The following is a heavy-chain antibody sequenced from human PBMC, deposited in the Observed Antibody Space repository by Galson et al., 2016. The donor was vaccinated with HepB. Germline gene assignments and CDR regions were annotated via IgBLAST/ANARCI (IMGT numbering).Heavy chain of an antibody. J-gene: IGHJ3*01. V-gene: IGHV4-34*01. CDR1: GGSFSGYY. Sequence: ETLSLTCAVSGGSFSGYYWSWIRQTPGKGLEWIGEINHGGSTNYNPSLKSRVAVSVDTSKKQFSLNLTSVTAADTAVYYCARGSNSFGSGSYIAFEVWGQGTMVTVSS. CDR3: ARGSNSFGSGSYIAFEV. D-gene: IGHD1-26*01. CDR2: INHGGST.